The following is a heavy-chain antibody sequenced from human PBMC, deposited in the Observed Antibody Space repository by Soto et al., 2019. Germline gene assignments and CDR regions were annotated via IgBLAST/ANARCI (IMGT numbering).Heavy chain of an antibody. D-gene: IGHD5-12*01. V-gene: IGHV4-30-2*01. CDR3: AAGGGLPRYY. CDR1: GGSISSGGYS. Sequence: QLQLQESGSGLVKPSQTLSLTCAVSGGSISSGGYSWSWIRQPPGKGLEWIGYIYHSGSTYYNPSLKSRGTISVDRSKTQCSLKLSSVTAADTAVYYCAAGGGLPRYYWGQGTLVTVSS. CDR2: IYHSGST. J-gene: IGHJ4*02.